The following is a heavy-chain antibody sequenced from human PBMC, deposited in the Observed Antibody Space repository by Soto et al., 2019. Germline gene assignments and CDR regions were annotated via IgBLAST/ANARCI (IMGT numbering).Heavy chain of an antibody. J-gene: IGHJ4*02. CDR3: AKDRGSGYDFYYFDY. CDR1: GFTFSSYG. Sequence: GGSLRLSCAASGFTFSSYGMHWVRQAPGKGLEWVAVISYDGSNKYYADSVKGRFTISRDNSKNTLYLQMNSLRAEDTAVYYCAKDRGSGYDFYYFDYWGQGTLVTVSS. D-gene: IGHD5-12*01. V-gene: IGHV3-30*18. CDR2: ISYDGSNK.